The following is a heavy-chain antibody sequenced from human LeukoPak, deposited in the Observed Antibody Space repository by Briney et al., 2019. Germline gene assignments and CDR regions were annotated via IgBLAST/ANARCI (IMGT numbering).Heavy chain of an antibody. D-gene: IGHD4-17*01. CDR3: ARDQAVTTQPLSDAFDI. J-gene: IGHJ3*02. CDR2: ISAYNGNT. V-gene: IGHV1-18*01. Sequence: ASVKVSCKASGYTFTSYGISWVRQAPGQGLEWMGWISAYNGNTNYAQKLQGRVTMTTDTSTSTAYMELRSLRSDDTAVYYCARDQAVTTQPLSDAFDIWGQGTMVTVSS. CDR1: GYTFTSYG.